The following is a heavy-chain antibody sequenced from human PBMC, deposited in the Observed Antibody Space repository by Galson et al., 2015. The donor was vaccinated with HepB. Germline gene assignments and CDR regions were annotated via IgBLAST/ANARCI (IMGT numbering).Heavy chain of an antibody. Sequence: SVKVSCKASGYTFTSYDINWVRQATGQGLEWMGWMNPNSGNTGYAQKFRGRVTMTRNTSISTAYMELSSLGSEDTAVYYCASSVTDDAFDIWGQGTMVTVSS. CDR3: ASSVTDDAFDI. J-gene: IGHJ3*02. CDR1: GYTFTSYD. D-gene: IGHD3-10*01. V-gene: IGHV1-8*01. CDR2: MNPNSGNT.